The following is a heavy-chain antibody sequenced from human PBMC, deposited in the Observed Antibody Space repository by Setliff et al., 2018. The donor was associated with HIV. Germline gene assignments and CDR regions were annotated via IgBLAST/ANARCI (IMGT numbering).Heavy chain of an antibody. Sequence: GGSLRLSCAASGFNVSHNYMTWVRQAPGKGLEWVYIIYGAGRTYYADSVKGRFIISRDSSNNTLYLQMNSLRTEDTAVYYCASSRLWMGEPPSFWGQGALVTVSS. J-gene: IGHJ4*02. V-gene: IGHV3-53*05. CDR2: IYGAGRT. CDR3: ASSRLWMGEPPSF. D-gene: IGHD3-16*01. CDR1: GFNVSHNY.